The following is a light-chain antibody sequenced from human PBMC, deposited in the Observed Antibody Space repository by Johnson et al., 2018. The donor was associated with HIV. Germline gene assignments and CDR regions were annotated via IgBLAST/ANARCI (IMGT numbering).Light chain of an antibody. J-gene: IGLJ1*01. CDR3: GTWDSSLSIYV. CDR1: SSNIGNNY. V-gene: IGLV1-51*01. CDR2: DNN. Sequence: SVLTQPPSVSAAPGQKVTISCSGSSSNIGNNYVSWYQQLPRTAPKLLIYDNNKRPSGIPDRLSGSKSGTSATLGITGLQTGDEADYYCGTWDSSLSIYVFGTGTKVTVL.